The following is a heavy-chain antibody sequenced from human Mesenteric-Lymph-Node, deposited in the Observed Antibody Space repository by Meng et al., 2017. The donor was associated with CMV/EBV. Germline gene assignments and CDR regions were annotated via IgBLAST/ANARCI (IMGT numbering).Heavy chain of an antibody. CDR3: SKSRSSTPGIVDD. CDR1: GVSVISGAYH. D-gene: IGHD2/OR15-2a*01. CDR2: FYDTGIT. J-gene: IGHJ4*02. Sequence: LLGAGPGLVKPWETLSPAWIVVGVSVISGAYHWSWFRQTPGSGLEWFRYFYDTGITIYTPALKTRVTILLETSTNQFSLKLNSVTPADTAVYYCSKSRSSTPGIVDDWGQGTLVTVSS. V-gene: IGHV4-61*08.